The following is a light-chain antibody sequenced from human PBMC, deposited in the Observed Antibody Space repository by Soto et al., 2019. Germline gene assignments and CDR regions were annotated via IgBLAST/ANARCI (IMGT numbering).Light chain of an antibody. CDR3: QKYNSAPRLT. CDR2: AAY. Sequence: DIQMTQSPSSLSASVGDRVTITCRASQGISNYLAWYQQKPGKVPKLLIYAAYTLQSGVPSRFSGSGSGPDFTLTISSLQPEDVATYYCQKYNSAPRLTLGGGTKVEIK. CDR1: QGISNY. J-gene: IGKJ4*01. V-gene: IGKV1-27*01.